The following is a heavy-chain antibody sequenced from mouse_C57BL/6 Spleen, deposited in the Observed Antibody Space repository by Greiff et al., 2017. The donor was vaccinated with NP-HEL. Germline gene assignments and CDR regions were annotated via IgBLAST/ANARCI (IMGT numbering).Heavy chain of an antibody. Sequence: EVKLQESGPGLVKPSQSLSLTCSVTGYSITSGYYWNWIRQFPGNKLEWMGYISYDGSNNYNPSLKNRISITRDTSKNQFFLKLNSVTTEDTATYYCARSGSSPAWFAYWGQGTLVTVSA. CDR2: ISYDGSN. J-gene: IGHJ3*01. V-gene: IGHV3-6*01. CDR1: GYSITSGYY. D-gene: IGHD1-1*01. CDR3: ARSGSSPAWFAY.